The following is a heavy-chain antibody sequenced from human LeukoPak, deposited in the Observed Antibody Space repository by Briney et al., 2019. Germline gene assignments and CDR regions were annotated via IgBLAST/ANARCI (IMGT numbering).Heavy chain of an antibody. V-gene: IGHV4-39*01. CDR3: ARHLTYDLGDF. CDR2: MFNGGGT. CDR1: GASISALSDY. D-gene: IGHD3-3*01. J-gene: IGHJ4*02. Sequence: SETLSLTCTVSGASISALSDYWGWIRQAPGKGLEWIGSMFNGGGTFYNPSLKSRVSMSIDVSKNQLSLRLKSVAASDTALYYCARHLTYDLGDFWGQGALVTVAS.